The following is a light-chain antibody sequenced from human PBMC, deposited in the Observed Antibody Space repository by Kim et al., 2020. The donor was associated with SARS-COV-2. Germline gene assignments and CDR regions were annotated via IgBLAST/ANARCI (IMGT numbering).Light chain of an antibody. CDR1: QGIGTY. Sequence: ASAGDTVTITCQASQGIGTYLNWYRLEPGKAPRLLIYHASKLEAGVPPRFTGSGSETHFTFTISSLQPEDTATYFCQQYDTLPLTFGGGTKVDIK. CDR2: HAS. V-gene: IGKV1-33*01. J-gene: IGKJ4*01. CDR3: QQYDTLPLT.